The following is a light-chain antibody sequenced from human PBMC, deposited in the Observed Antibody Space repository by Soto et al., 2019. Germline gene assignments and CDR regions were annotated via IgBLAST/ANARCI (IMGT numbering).Light chain of an antibody. CDR2: HAS. CDR3: QHYGRSPPSWT. V-gene: IGKV3-20*01. Sequence: EIVLTQSPGTLSLSPGERATLSCRAGQSVSSSYLAWYQQKPGQPPRLLIFHASNRATGIPDSFSGSVSGTDFTLSISSLEPEDFAVYYCQHYGRSPPSWTFGQGTKVEI. J-gene: IGKJ1*01. CDR1: QSVSSSY.